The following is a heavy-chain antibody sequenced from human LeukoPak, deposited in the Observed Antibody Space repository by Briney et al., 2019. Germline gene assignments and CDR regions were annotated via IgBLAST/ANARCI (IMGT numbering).Heavy chain of an antibody. Sequence: GGSLRLSCAVSGITLSNYGMSWVRQAPGKGLEWVAGISDSGGRTNYADSVRGRSTISRDNPKNTLYLQMNSLRAEDTAVYFCAKRGVVIRVILVGFHKEAYYFDSWGQGALVTVSS. D-gene: IGHD3-22*01. V-gene: IGHV3-23*01. CDR1: GITLSNYG. CDR3: AKRGVVIRVILVGFHKEAYYFDS. J-gene: IGHJ4*02. CDR2: ISDSGGRT.